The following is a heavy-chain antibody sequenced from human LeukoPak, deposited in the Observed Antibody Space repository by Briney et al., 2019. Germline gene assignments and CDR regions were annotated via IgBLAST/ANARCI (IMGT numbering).Heavy chain of an antibody. Sequence: GASVKVSCKASGYTFITYDINWVRQAPGQGLEWMGWMNPNSGATNYAQKFQGRVTMTTDTSTSTAYMELRSLRSDDTAVYYCARERRGRYYYYYMDVWGKGTTVTVSS. CDR3: ARERRGRYYYYYMDV. CDR1: GYTFITYD. V-gene: IGHV1-18*01. CDR2: MNPNSGAT. D-gene: IGHD1-1*01. J-gene: IGHJ6*03.